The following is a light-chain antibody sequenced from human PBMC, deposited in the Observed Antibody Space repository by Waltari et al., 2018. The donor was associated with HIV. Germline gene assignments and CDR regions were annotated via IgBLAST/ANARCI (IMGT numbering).Light chain of an antibody. Sequence: QSALTQPASVSGSPGQPVTISCTGTRNDIGFYKLVSWYRQHPGEAPQFMIYGLDARPVGVFVRFSGSNSGNTASLTISTLQPEDEADYYCSSYANSDTLVFGGVTKLTVL. V-gene: IGLV2-14*01. CDR1: RNDIGFYKL. CDR2: GLD. J-gene: IGLJ3*02. CDR3: SSYANSDTLV.